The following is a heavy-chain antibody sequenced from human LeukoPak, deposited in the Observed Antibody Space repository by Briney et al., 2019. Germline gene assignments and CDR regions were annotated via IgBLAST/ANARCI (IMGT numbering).Heavy chain of an antibody. Sequence: ASVKVSCKACGGTFSRYAISWVRQAPGQGLEWMGGIIPIFGTANYAQKFQGRVTITGDESTSTAYMELSSLRSEDTAVYYCARDHYYYYMDVWGKGTTVTVSS. J-gene: IGHJ6*03. CDR3: ARDHYYYYMDV. CDR1: GGTFSRYA. V-gene: IGHV1-69*13. CDR2: IIPIFGTA.